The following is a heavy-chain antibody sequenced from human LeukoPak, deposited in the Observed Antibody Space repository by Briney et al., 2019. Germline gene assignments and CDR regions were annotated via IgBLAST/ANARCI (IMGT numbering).Heavy chain of an antibody. CDR3: AREGTSWPNWFDP. CDR2: IIPILGVA. J-gene: IGHJ5*02. Sequence: SVKVSCKASGGTFSSYTISWVRQAPGQGLEWMGRIIPILGVANYAQKFQGRVTITADKSTSTAYMELSSLRSEDTAVYYCAREGTSWPNWFDPWGQGTPVTVSS. CDR1: GGTFSSYT. D-gene: IGHD2-2*01. V-gene: IGHV1-69*04.